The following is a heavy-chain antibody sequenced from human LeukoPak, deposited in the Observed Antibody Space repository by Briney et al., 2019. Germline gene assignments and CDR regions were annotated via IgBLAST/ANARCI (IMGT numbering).Heavy chain of an antibody. CDR1: GYTFTKYG. V-gene: IGHV1-8*03. CDR2: MNPNSGNT. D-gene: IGHD3-3*01. J-gene: IGHJ6*04. Sequence: ASVKVSCRASGYTFTKYGITWVRQATGQGLEWMGWMNPNSGNTGYAQKFQGRVTITRNTSISTAYMELSSLRSEDTAVYYCASAFPYDFWSLSPPGVWGKGTTVTVSS. CDR3: ASAFPYDFWSLSPPGV.